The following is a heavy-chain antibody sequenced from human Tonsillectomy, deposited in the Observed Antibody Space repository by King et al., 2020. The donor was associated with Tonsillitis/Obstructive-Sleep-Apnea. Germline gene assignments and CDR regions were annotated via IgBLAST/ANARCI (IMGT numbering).Heavy chain of an antibody. CDR1: GYTFTRNY. Sequence: QLVQSGAEVKKPGASVKVSCKASGYTFTRNYVHWVRQAPGQGLEWMGIINPSDGITTYEQKFQGGVTMTSDTSTSTVNLELSSLRAEDTALYFCVRDDKDRRHLDHWGQGSLVSVSS. J-gene: IGHJ4*02. V-gene: IGHV1-46*01. CDR2: INPSDGIT. CDR3: VRDDKDRRHLDH. D-gene: IGHD2-15*01.